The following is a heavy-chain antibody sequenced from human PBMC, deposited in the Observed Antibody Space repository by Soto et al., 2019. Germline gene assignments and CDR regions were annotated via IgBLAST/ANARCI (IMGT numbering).Heavy chain of an antibody. CDR3: VRDYYDTSGYPNTFDM. Sequence: GGSLRLSCAASGFTLSRHTMNCVRQAPGKGLEWVSFIGSRTSDIYYADSVRGRFTISRDNAKNSLYLDLTRLRAEDTAVYFCVRDYYDTSGYPNTFDMWGQGTMVTVSS. V-gene: IGHV3-21*01. J-gene: IGHJ3*02. CDR2: IGSRTSDI. D-gene: IGHD3-22*01. CDR1: GFTLSRHT.